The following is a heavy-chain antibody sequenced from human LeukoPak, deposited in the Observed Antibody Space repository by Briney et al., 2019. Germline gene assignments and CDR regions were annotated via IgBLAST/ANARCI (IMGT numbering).Heavy chain of an antibody. V-gene: IGHV1-69*05. CDR3: ARDVSHGEQLDPFDY. CDR2: IIPIFGTA. J-gene: IGHJ4*02. D-gene: IGHD6-13*01. CDR1: GGTFSSYA. Sequence: SVKVSCKASGGTFSSYAISWVRQAPGQGVEWVGRIIPIFGTANYAQKFQGRVTITTDESTSTAYMELSSLRSEDTAVYYCARDVSHGEQLDPFDYWGQGTLVTVSS.